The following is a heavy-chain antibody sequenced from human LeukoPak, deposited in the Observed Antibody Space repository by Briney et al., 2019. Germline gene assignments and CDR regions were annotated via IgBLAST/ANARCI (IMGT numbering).Heavy chain of an antibody. D-gene: IGHD3-3*01. CDR2: ISAYNDNT. J-gene: IGHJ3*02. CDR1: GYTFTSYR. Sequence: ASVKVSCKASGYTFTSYRISWVRQAPGQGLEWMGWISAYNDNTNYTQKFQDRVTMTTDTSTSTAYMELRSLRSDDTAVYYCARRDKLRFLEWLSFGSGTFDIWGQGTVVTVSS. CDR3: ARRDKLRFLEWLSFGSGTFDI. V-gene: IGHV1-18*01.